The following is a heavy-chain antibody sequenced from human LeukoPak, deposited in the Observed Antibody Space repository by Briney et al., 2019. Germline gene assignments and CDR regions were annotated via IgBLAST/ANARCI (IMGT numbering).Heavy chain of an antibody. V-gene: IGHV3-48*04. CDR1: GFTFSSYS. D-gene: IGHD2-15*01. CDR2: ISGTSTNI. Sequence: GGSLRLSCAASGFTFSSYSMNWVRQAPGKGLEWVSYISGTSTNIYYADSVKGRFTISRDNAKNSLYLQLNSLRAEDTAVYYCAKKWVDSVAAGTDGDYWGQGTLVTVSS. J-gene: IGHJ4*02. CDR3: AKKWVDSVAAGTDGDY.